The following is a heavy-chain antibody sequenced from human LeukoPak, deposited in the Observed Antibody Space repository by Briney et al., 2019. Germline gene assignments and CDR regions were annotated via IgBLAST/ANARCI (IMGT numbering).Heavy chain of an antibody. CDR2: INNSGST. V-gene: IGHV4-34*01. CDR3: ARHGHDILTGYSDYFDY. CDR1: GFTFSSYS. J-gene: IGHJ4*02. Sequence: GSLRLSCAASGFTFSSYSMNWVRPAPGKGLEWIGEINNSGSTNYTPSLKSRVTTSLDTTKKQFSLKLSSVTAADTAVYYCARHGHDILTGYSDYFDYWGQGTLVTVSS. D-gene: IGHD3-9*01.